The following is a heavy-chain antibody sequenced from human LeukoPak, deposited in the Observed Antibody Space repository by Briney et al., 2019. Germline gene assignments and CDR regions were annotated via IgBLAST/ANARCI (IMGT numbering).Heavy chain of an antibody. Sequence: ASVKVSCKASGYTFTSYDINWVRQAAGQGLKWMGWMNPNSGNAGYAQKFQDRVTMTRNTSISTAYMELSSLRSEDTAVYYCARGAWYSGAYTTLYYFDYWGQGTLVTVSS. CDR3: ARGAWYSGAYTTLYYFDY. V-gene: IGHV1-8*01. CDR1: GYTFTSYD. D-gene: IGHD6-19*01. CDR2: MNPNSGNA. J-gene: IGHJ4*02.